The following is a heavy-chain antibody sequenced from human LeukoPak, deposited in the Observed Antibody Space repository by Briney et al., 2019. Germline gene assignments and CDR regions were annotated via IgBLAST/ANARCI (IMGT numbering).Heavy chain of an antibody. CDR2: IYYSGST. Sequence: PSETLSLTCTVSGGSISSYYWSWIRQPPGKGLEWIGYIYYSGSTNYNPSLKSRVTISVDTSKNQFSLKLSSVTAADTAVYYCARDSEGYYSDYWGQGTLVTVSS. J-gene: IGHJ4*02. CDR3: ARDSEGYYSDY. V-gene: IGHV4-59*01. CDR1: GGSISSYY.